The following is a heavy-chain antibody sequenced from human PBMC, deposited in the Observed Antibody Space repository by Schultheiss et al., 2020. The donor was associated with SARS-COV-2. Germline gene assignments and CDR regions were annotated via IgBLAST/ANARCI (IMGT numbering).Heavy chain of an antibody. J-gene: IGHJ6*02. CDR2: IYSGGST. CDR3: ARDFAVVDAYGMDV. CDR1: GFTFSSYW. Sequence: GGSLRLSCAASGFTFSSYWMHWVRQAPGKGLEWVSVIYSGGSTYYADSVKGRFTISRDNSKNTLYLQMNSLRAEDTAVYYCARDFAVVDAYGMDVWGQGTTVTVSS. D-gene: IGHD6-19*01. V-gene: IGHV3-66*02.